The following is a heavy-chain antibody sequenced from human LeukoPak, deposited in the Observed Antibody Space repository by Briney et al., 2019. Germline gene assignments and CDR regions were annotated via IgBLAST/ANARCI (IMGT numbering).Heavy chain of an antibody. V-gene: IGHV3-30*02. J-gene: IGHJ3*02. CDR2: IRYDGSNK. CDR3: ARVTVVVVAATAALGAFDI. CDR1: GFTFSSYG. D-gene: IGHD2-15*01. Sequence: PGGSLRLSCAASGFTFSSYGMHWVRQAPGKGLEWVAFIRYDGSNKYYADSVKGRFTISRDNAKNSLYLQMNSLRAEDTAVYYCARVTVVVVAATAALGAFDIWGQGTMVTVSS.